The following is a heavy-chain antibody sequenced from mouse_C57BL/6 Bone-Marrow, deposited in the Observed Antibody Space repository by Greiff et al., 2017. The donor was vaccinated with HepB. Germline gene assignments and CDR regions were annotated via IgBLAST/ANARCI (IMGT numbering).Heavy chain of an antibody. D-gene: IGHD2-3*01. V-gene: IGHV7-3*01. CDR3: ARSSYDGYIYYAMDY. J-gene: IGHJ4*01. CDR1: GFTFTDYY. CDR2: IRNKANGYTT. Sequence: EVQGVESGGGLVQPGGSLSLSCAASGFTFTDYYMSWVRQPPGQALEWLGFIRNKANGYTTEYSASVKGRFTISRDNSQSSLYLQMNALRAEDSATYYCARSSYDGYIYYAMDYWGQGTSVTVSS.